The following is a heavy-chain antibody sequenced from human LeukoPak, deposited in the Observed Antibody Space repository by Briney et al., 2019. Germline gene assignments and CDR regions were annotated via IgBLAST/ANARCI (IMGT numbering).Heavy chain of an antibody. Sequence: ASVKVSCKASGYTFTGYYVHWVRQAPGQGLEWMGWINPNSGGTNYAQKFQGRVTMTRDTSISTAYMELSRLRSDDTAVYYCARDRSRVYDSSGYFSYWGQGTLVTVSS. V-gene: IGHV1-2*02. CDR3: ARDRSRVYDSSGYFSY. J-gene: IGHJ4*02. D-gene: IGHD3-22*01. CDR1: GYTFTGYY. CDR2: INPNSGGT.